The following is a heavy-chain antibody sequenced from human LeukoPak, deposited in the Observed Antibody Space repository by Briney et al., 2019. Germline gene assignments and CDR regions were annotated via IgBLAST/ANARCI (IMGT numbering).Heavy chain of an antibody. CDR1: GFTFSSYA. CDR2: ISGSGITT. CDR3: AKDPYYDFWSGYYYFDY. J-gene: IGHJ4*02. V-gene: IGHV3-23*01. D-gene: IGHD3-3*01. Sequence: QPGGSLRLSCAASGFTFSSYAMSWVRQAPGKGLEWVSVISGSGITTYFAESVKGRFTISRDNSKNTLYLQMNSLRADDTAVYYCAKDPYYDFWSGYYYFDYWGQGTLVTVSS.